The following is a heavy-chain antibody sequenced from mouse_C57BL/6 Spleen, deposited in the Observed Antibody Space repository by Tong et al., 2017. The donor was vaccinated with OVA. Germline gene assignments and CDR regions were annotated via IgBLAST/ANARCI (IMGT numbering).Heavy chain of an antibody. V-gene: IGHV1-18*01. J-gene: IGHJ3*01. CDR1: GYTFTDYN. CDR2: INPNNGGT. Sequence: EVQLQESGPELVKPGASVKIPCKASGYTFTDYNMDWVKQSHGKSLEWIGDINPNNGGTIYNQKFKGKAKLTAVTSASTAYMELSSLTNEDSAVYYCTRGNWDPSWFAYWGQGTLVTVSA. CDR3: TRGNWDPSWFAY. D-gene: IGHD4-1*01.